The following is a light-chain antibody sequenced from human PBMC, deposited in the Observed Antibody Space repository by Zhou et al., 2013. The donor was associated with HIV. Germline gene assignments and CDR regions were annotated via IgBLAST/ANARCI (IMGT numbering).Light chain of an antibody. CDR1: QSVSNN. CDR3: QQYNDWPRT. Sequence: IVMTQSPATLSVSPGESATLSCRASQSVSNNLAWYQQKPGQPPRLLIYAASTRATGTPARFSGGGSGTEFTLTISSTQSEDFAVYYCQQYNDWPRTFGQGTKLEIK. CDR2: AAS. J-gene: IGKJ2*01. V-gene: IGKV3-15*01.